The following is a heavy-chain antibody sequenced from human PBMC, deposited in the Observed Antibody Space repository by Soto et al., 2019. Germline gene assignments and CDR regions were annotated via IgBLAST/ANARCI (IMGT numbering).Heavy chain of an antibody. J-gene: IGHJ5*02. D-gene: IGHD3-22*01. CDR3: GRLAQWLLTQGFDP. CDR2: ISSSGSTK. CDR1: GFTFSDYY. V-gene: IGHV3-11*01. Sequence: LRLSCAASGFTFSDYYMSWIRQAPGKGLEWVSHISSSGSTKYYADSVKGRFTISRDNAKNSLHLQMNSLRAEDTAVYYCGRLAQWLLTQGFDPWGQGTLVTLSS.